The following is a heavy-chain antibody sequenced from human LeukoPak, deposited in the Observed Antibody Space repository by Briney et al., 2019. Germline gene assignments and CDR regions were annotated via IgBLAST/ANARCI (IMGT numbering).Heavy chain of an antibody. D-gene: IGHD5-18*01. V-gene: IGHV4-59*01. Sequence: SETLSLTCAVYGGSFSGYYWSWIRQPPGKGLEWIGYIYDSGSTNYNPSLKSRVTISVDTSKNQFSLKLSSVTAADTAVYYCAAGGYSYGDPSFDYWGQGTLVTVSS. J-gene: IGHJ4*02. CDR1: GGSFSGYY. CDR2: IYDSGST. CDR3: AAGGYSYGDPSFDY.